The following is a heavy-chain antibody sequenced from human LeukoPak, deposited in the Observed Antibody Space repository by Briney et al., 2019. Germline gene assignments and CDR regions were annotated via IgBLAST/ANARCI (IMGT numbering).Heavy chain of an antibody. V-gene: IGHV4-59*11. CDR2: IYYSGST. CDR3: ARAGEVVDY. CDR1: GGSISSHY. J-gene: IGHJ4*02. D-gene: IGHD6-19*01. Sequence: SETLSLTCTVSGGSISSHYWSWIRQPPGKGLEWIGYIYYSGSTNYNPSLKSRVTISVDTSKNQFSLKLSSVTAADTTVYYCARAGEVVDYWGQGTLVTVSS.